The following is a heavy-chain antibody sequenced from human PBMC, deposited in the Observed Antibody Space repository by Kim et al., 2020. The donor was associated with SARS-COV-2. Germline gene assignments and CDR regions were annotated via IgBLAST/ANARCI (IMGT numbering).Heavy chain of an antibody. Sequence: GGSLRLSCAASGFTFSSYGMHWVRQAPGKGLEWVAVISYDGSNKYYADSVKGRFTISRDNSKNTLYLQMNSLRAEDTAVYYCATILEPTHYYYGMDVWGQGTTVTVSS. CDR2: ISYDGSNK. V-gene: IGHV3-30*03. D-gene: IGHD1-1*01. CDR3: ATILEPTHYYYGMDV. CDR1: GFTFSSYG. J-gene: IGHJ6*02.